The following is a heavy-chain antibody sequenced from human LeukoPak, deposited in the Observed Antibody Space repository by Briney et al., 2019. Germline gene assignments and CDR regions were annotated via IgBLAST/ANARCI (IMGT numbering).Heavy chain of an antibody. J-gene: IGHJ4*02. CDR2: IYPGDSDA. CDR1: GYSFTSYF. D-gene: IGHD3-22*01. V-gene: IGHV5-51*01. Sequence: GESLKISCKAFGYSFTSYFSGWVRQMPGKGLEWMAIIYPGDSDARYSPSFQGQVTISVDKSINTAYLQWSRLKASDTAIYYRARTSDNSGDYDYFDYWGQGTLVTVSS. CDR3: ARTSDNSGDYDYFDY.